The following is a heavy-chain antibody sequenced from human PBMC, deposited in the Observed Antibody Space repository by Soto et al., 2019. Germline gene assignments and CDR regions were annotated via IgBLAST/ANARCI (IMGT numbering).Heavy chain of an antibody. J-gene: IGHJ3*02. CDR2: ISGSGGST. CDR3: AKGDPQWFGELLSNDAFDI. Sequence: VQLLESGGGLVQPGGSLRLSCAASGFTFSSYAMSWVRQAPGKGLEWVSAISGSGGSTYYADSVKGRFTISRDNSKNTLYLQMNSLRAEDTAVYYCAKGDPQWFGELLSNDAFDIWGQGTMVTVSS. CDR1: GFTFSSYA. V-gene: IGHV3-23*01. D-gene: IGHD3-10*01.